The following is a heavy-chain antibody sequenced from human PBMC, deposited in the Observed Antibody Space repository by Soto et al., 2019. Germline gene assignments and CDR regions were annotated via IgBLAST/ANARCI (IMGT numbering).Heavy chain of an antibody. Sequence: LSLTCTVSGGSISSGGYYWSWIRQHPGKGLEWIGYIYYSGSTYYNPSLKSRVTISVDTSKNQFSLKLSSVTAADTAVYYCARAYTYGDYRFDPWGQGTLVTVSS. J-gene: IGHJ5*02. D-gene: IGHD4-17*01. CDR3: ARAYTYGDYRFDP. CDR1: GGSISSGGYY. CDR2: IYYSGST. V-gene: IGHV4-31*03.